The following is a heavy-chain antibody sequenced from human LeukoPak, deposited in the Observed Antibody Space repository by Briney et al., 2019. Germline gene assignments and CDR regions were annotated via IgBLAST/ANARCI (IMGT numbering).Heavy chain of an antibody. D-gene: IGHD3-22*01. CDR3: AKDGFDYYDSSGYYYFNY. CDR1: GFTFSSYS. CDR2: ISGSGGST. Sequence: GGSLRLSCAASGFTFSSYSMNWVRQAPGKGLEWVSAISGSGGSTYYADSVKGRFTISRDNSKNTLYLQMNSLRAEDTAVYYCAKDGFDYYDSSGYYYFNYWGQGTLVTVSS. V-gene: IGHV3-23*01. J-gene: IGHJ4*02.